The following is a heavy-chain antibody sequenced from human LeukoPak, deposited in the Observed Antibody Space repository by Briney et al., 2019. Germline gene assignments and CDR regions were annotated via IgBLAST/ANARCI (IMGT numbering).Heavy chain of an antibody. CDR2: VNLQGST. J-gene: IGHJ4*02. D-gene: IGHD3-16*01. Sequence: PSETLSLTCDVSGGSITQTNYWTWVRQPPGKGLEWIGEVNLQGSTNYNPSLMRRVAISVDTSANHVSLQLTSVTAADTAVYYCARRPYGGNFDYWGQGTLVSVSS. V-gene: IGHV4-4*02. CDR1: GGSITQTNY. CDR3: ARRPYGGNFDY.